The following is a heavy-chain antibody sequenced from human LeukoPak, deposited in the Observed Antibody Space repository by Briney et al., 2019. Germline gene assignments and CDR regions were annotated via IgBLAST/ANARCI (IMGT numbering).Heavy chain of an antibody. D-gene: IGHD3-10*01. J-gene: IGHJ4*02. Sequence: SETLSLTCTVSGGSISSYYWSWIRQPPGKGLEWIGYIYYSGSANYNPSLKSRVTISVDTSKNQFSLKLSSVTAADTAVYYCARAYGSGSYLFDYWGQGTLVTVSS. CDR3: ARAYGSGSYLFDY. CDR2: IYYSGSA. CDR1: GGSISSYY. V-gene: IGHV4-59*01.